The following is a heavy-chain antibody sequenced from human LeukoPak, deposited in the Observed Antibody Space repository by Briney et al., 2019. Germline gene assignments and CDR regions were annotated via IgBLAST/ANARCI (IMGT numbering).Heavy chain of an antibody. CDR1: GYSISSGYY. CDR3: ATVWATPPDDAFDI. Sequence: SETLSLTCTVSGYSISSGYYWGWIRQPPGKGLEWIGSIYHSGSTYYNPSLKSRVTISVDTSKNQFSLKLSSVTAADTAVYYCATVWATPPDDAFDIWGQGTMVTVSS. CDR2: IYHSGST. V-gene: IGHV4-38-2*02. J-gene: IGHJ3*02. D-gene: IGHD2-8*01.